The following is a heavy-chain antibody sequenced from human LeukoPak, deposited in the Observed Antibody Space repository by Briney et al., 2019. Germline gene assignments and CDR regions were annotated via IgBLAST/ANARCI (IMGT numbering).Heavy chain of an antibody. D-gene: IGHD6-13*01. CDR1: GFIFSSYS. CDR3: AREDGGGLGQLVPLDY. J-gene: IGHJ4*02. V-gene: IGHV3-21*01. Sequence: TGGSLRLSCAASGFIFSSYSMNWVRQAPGKGLEWVSSISSSSSYIYYADSVKGRFTISRDNAKNSLYLQMNSLRAEDTAVYYCAREDGGGLGQLVPLDYWGQGTLVTVSS. CDR2: ISSSSSYI.